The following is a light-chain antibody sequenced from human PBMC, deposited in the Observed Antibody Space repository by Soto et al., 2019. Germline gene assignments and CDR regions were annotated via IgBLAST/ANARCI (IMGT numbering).Light chain of an antibody. J-gene: IGLJ1*01. CDR2: KSN. V-gene: IGLV1-44*01. CDR1: RSSIGNNT. CDR3: CSYAGSSTFPYV. Sequence: QSVLTQPPSASGTPGQRVTISCSGTRSSIGNNTVNWYQQLPGGAPRLVIHKSNLRPSGVPDRFSGSKSGTSASLTISGLQAEDEADYYCCSYAGSSTFPYVFGTGTKLTVL.